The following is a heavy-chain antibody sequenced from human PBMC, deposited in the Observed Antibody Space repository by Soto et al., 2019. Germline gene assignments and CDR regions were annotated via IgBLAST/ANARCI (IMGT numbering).Heavy chain of an antibody. CDR1: GYTFTSYY. J-gene: IGHJ6*02. V-gene: IGHV1-46*01. Sequence: QVQLVQSGAEVKKPGASVKVSCKASGYTFTSYYMHWVRQAPGQGLEWMGIINPSGGSTSYAQKFQGRVTMTRDTSTSTVYMELSSLRSEDTAVYYCARAVLLWFGEISPGMAVWGQGTTVTVSS. CDR3: ARAVLLWFGEISPGMAV. CDR2: INPSGGST. D-gene: IGHD3-10*01.